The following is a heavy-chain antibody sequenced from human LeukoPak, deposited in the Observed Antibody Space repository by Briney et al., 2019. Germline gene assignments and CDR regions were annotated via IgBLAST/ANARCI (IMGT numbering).Heavy chain of an antibody. J-gene: IGHJ4*02. Sequence: SETLSLTCTVSGGSISSSSYYWGWIRQSPGKGLEWIGSIYYSGSTYYNPSLKSRVTISVDTSKNQFSLKLSSVTAADTAVYYCASSSWSAANAFDYWGQGTLVTVSS. CDR1: GGSISSSSYY. CDR2: IYYSGST. D-gene: IGHD6-13*01. CDR3: ASSSWSAANAFDY. V-gene: IGHV4-39*01.